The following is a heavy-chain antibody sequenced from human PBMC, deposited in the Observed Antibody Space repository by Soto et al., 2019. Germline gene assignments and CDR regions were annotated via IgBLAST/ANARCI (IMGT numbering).Heavy chain of an antibody. CDR1: GFTFSDYY. V-gene: IGHV3-11*01. CDR2: ISSSGSTI. J-gene: IGHJ3*02. CDR3: ATSPPYSSDI. D-gene: IGHD5-18*01. Sequence: VGSLRLSGAASGFTFSDYYMSWIRQAPGKGLEWVSYISSSGSTIYYADSVKGRFTISRDNAKNSLYLQMNSLRAEDTAVYYCATSPPYSSDIWGQGTMVTVSS.